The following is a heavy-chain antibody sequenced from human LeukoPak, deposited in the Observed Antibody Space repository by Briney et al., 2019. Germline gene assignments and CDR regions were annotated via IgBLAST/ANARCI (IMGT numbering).Heavy chain of an antibody. CDR1: GGTFSSYA. Sequence: SVKASCKASGGTFSSYAISWVRQAPGQALEWMGGIIPIFGTANYAQKFQGRVTITADESTSTAYMELSSLRSEDTAVYYCARGYYCGSSGYSNFDYWGQGTLVTVSS. CDR3: ARGYYCGSSGYSNFDY. D-gene: IGHD3-22*01. J-gene: IGHJ4*02. CDR2: IIPIFGTA. V-gene: IGHV1-69*13.